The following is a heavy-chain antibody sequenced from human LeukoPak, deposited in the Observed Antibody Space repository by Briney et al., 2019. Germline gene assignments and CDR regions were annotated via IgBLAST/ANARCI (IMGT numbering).Heavy chain of an antibody. CDR1: GYTFSSYG. V-gene: IGHV1-18*01. CDR2: ISAYSGNT. CDR3: ARDTVAVAGRFVY. Sequence: ASVKVSCKTSGYTFSSYGISWARQAPGQGLEWMGWISAYSGNTYYAKSLQDRVTMTTDTSTNTAYMELRSLRSDDTAVYWCARDTVAVAGRFVYWGQGTQVTVSS. J-gene: IGHJ4*02. D-gene: IGHD6-19*01.